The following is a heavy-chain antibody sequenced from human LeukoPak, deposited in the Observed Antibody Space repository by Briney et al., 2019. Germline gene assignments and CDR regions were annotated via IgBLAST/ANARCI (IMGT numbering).Heavy chain of an antibody. J-gene: IGHJ5*02. Sequence: ASVKVSCKASGYTFTSYDINWVRQATGQGLEWMGWMNPNSGNTGYAQKFQGRVTMTRNTSISTAYMELSSLRSEDTAVYYCARAPVGGAGRFARKRNWFDPWGQGTLVTVSS. CDR1: GYTFTSYD. CDR3: ARAPVGGAGRFARKRNWFDP. CDR2: MNPNSGNT. D-gene: IGHD3-10*01. V-gene: IGHV1-8*01.